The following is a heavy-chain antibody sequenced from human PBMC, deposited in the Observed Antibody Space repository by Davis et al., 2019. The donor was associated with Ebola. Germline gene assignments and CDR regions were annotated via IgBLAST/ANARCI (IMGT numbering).Heavy chain of an antibody. J-gene: IGHJ5*02. CDR3: AKDFYGSGSYIDA. D-gene: IGHD3-10*01. V-gene: IGHV3-9*01. CDR1: GLTFDNYA. Sequence: PGGSLRLSCATSGLTFDNYAMHWFRQAPGKGLEWVSGIISNSGTTAYADSVKGRFTISRDNAKDSLYLQMNSLRIEDTAFYYCAKDFYGSGSYIDAWGQGTLVAVSS. CDR2: IISNSGTT.